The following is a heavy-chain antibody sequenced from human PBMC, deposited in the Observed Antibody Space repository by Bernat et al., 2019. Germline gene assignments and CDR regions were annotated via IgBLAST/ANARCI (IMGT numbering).Heavy chain of an antibody. CDR2: INAGNGNT. J-gene: IGHJ6*02. CDR3: ARDGNAYGMDV. CDR1: GYTFTSYA. Sequence: QVQLVQSGAEVKKPGASVKVSCKASGYTFTSYAMHWVRQAPGQRLEWMGWINAGNGNTKYSQKFQGRVTITRDTSASTAYMELSSLRSEATAVYYCARDGNAYGMDVWGQGTTVTVSS. V-gene: IGHV1-3*01.